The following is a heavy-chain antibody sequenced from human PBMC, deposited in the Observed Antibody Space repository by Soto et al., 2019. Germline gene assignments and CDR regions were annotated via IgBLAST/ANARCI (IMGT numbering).Heavy chain of an antibody. CDR3: ARDASYYSLWSGYYPSRNGMDV. CDR1: GFTFSSFG. Sequence: QVQVVESRGGVVQPGRSLRLSCAASGFTFSSFGMHWVRQAPGKGLEWVSLIWYDGSKKSYGDSVKGRFTISRDNSRKTVYLQMNSLRADDTAVYYCARDASYYSLWSGYYPSRNGMDVWGQGTTVTVSS. J-gene: IGHJ6*02. V-gene: IGHV3-33*01. CDR2: IWYDGSKK. D-gene: IGHD3-3*01.